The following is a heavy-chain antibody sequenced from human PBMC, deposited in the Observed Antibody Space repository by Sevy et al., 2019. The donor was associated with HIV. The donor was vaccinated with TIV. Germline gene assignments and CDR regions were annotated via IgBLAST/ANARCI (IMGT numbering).Heavy chain of an antibody. Sequence: SETLSLTCAVSGYSISSGYYWGWIRQPPGKGLEWIGSIYHSGSIYYNPSLKSRVTISVDTSKNQFSLKLSSVTAADTAVYYCARDLGSGWPDYYYYYMDVWGKGTTVTVSS. CDR1: GYSISSGYY. J-gene: IGHJ6*03. CDR2: IYHSGSI. D-gene: IGHD6-19*01. V-gene: IGHV4-38-2*02. CDR3: ARDLGSGWPDYYYYYMDV.